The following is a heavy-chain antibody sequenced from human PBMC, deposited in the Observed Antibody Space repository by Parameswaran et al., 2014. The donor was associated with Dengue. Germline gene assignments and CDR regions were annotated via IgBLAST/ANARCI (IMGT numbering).Heavy chain of an antibody. CDR3: ARHPSTDYFDY. V-gene: IGHV4-39*01. Sequence: PGKGLEWIGSIYYSGSTYYNPSLKSRVTISVDTSKNQFSLKLSSVTAADTAVYYCARHPSTDYFDYWGQGTLVTVSS. J-gene: IGHJ4*02. D-gene: IGHD2/OR15-2a*01. CDR2: IYYSGST.